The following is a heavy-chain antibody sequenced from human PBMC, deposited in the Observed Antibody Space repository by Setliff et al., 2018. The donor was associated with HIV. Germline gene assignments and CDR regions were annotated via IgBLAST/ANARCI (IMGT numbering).Heavy chain of an antibody. CDR2: ISAYNGNT. V-gene: IGHV1-18*01. CDR3: AKDPSVTVTTI. J-gene: IGHJ3*02. CDR1: GYTFTNYD. Sequence: GASVKVSCKASGYTFTNYDINWVRQATGQGLEWMGWISAYNGNTNYAQKLQGRVTMTTDTSTSTVYMELRSLRSDDTAVYYCAKDPSVTVTTIWGQGTMVTVSS. D-gene: IGHD4-17*01.